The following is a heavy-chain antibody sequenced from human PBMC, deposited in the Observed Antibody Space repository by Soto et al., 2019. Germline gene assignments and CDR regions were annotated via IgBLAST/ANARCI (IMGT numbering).Heavy chain of an antibody. Sequence: SETLSLTCAVYGGSFSGYYWSWIRQPPGKGLEWIGEINHSGSTNYNPSLKSRVTISVDTSKNQFSLKLSSVTAADTAVYYCARGQYYYDSSGTSPGNAFDIWGQGTMVT. D-gene: IGHD3-22*01. CDR3: ARGQYYYDSSGTSPGNAFDI. CDR1: GGSFSGYY. CDR2: INHSGST. J-gene: IGHJ3*02. V-gene: IGHV4-34*01.